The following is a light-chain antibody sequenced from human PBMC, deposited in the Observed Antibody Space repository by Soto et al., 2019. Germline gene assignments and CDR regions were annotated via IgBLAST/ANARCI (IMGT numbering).Light chain of an antibody. CDR2: GAS. Sequence: EIVMTQSPATLSVSPGERATLSCRASQSVSSNLAWYQQKPGQAPRLLIYGASTRATGIPARFSGSGSGTEFTLTISSLQSEDFAVYYCQEYNYWPPLTCGGGTKVEIK. CDR1: QSVSSN. J-gene: IGKJ4*01. CDR3: QEYNYWPPLT. V-gene: IGKV3-15*01.